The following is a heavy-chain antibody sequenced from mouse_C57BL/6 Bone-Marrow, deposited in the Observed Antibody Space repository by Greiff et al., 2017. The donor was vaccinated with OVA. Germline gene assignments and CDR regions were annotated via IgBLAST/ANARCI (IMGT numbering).Heavy chain of an antibody. Sequence: QVQLQQPGAELVMPGASVKLSCKASGYTFTSYWMHWVKQRPGQGLEWIGEIDPSDSYTNYNQKFKGKSTLTVDKSSSTAYMQLSSLTSEDSAVYYCARDYYYGSMCAYWGQGSLVTV. J-gene: IGHJ3*01. CDR1: GYTFTSYW. CDR2: IDPSDSYT. V-gene: IGHV1-69*01. D-gene: IGHD1-1*01. CDR3: ARDYYYGSMCAY.